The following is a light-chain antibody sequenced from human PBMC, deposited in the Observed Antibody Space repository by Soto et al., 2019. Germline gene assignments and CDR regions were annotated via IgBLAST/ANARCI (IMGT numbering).Light chain of an antibody. CDR2: SAS. CDR3: HQYNHWLTWT. Sequence: EIVMTQSPATLSLSPGQRATLSCRASQSVSSKLAWYQQRPGQAPRLLLYSASTRATGIAARFSGSGSGTEFTLTISSLQSEDFAVYYCHQYNHWLTWTFGQGTKVEIK. J-gene: IGKJ1*01. CDR1: QSVSSK. V-gene: IGKV3-15*01.